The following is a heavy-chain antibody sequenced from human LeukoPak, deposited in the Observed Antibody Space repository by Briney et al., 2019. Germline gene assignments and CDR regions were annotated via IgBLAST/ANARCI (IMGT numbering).Heavy chain of an antibody. Sequence: ASVKVSCKASGYTFTGYYMHWVRQAPGQGLEWMGWINPKSGGTNYAQKFQGRVTMTRDTSISTAYMELSRLTSDDTAVYYCVPSDLDSYYFDYWGQGTLVTVSS. CDR2: INPKSGGT. D-gene: IGHD1-1*01. CDR1: GYTFTGYY. J-gene: IGHJ4*02. CDR3: VPSDLDSYYFDY. V-gene: IGHV1-2*02.